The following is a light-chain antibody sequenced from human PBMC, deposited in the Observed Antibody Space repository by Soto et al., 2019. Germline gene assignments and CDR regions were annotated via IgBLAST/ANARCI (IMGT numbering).Light chain of an antibody. V-gene: IGKV3-15*01. Sequence: EIVMTQSPATLSVSPGARAPLSCRASQSVSSNLAWYPQKPGQAPRLLIYGASTRATGNPARFSGSGSGTEFTLTISSLQSEDFAVYYCQQYGSSPWTFGQGTKVDIK. J-gene: IGKJ1*01. CDR3: QQYGSSPWT. CDR2: GAS. CDR1: QSVSSN.